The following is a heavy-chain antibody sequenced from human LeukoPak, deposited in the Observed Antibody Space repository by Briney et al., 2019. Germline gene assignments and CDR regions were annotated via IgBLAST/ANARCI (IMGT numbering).Heavy chain of an antibody. J-gene: IGHJ6*03. CDR2: IYPDDSDT. Sequence: GESLKISCNGPAYSFTSYWIGWVRQMPGKGLEWMGIIYPDDSDTRYSPSFEGQVIISVDKSISTAYLQWSSLRASDTATYYCARHGHCTNGVCYSNYYYYMDVWGKGTTVTVSS. V-gene: IGHV5-51*01. D-gene: IGHD2-8*01. CDR1: AYSFTSYW. CDR3: ARHGHCTNGVCYSNYYYYMDV.